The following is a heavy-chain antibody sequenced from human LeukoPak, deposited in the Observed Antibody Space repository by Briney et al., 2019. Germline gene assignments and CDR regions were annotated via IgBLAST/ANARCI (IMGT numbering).Heavy chain of an antibody. CDR1: GFTFSNFW. Sequence: GGSLRLSCAASGFTFSNFWMHWVRQAPGKGLVWVALIYGDGSFTRYADSVKGRFTISRDNSKNTLYLQMNSLRAEDTAVYYCARDRYGGYVRSAFDYWGQGTLVTVSS. V-gene: IGHV3-74*01. CDR3: ARDRYGGYVRSAFDY. J-gene: IGHJ4*02. CDR2: IYGDGSFT. D-gene: IGHD5-12*01.